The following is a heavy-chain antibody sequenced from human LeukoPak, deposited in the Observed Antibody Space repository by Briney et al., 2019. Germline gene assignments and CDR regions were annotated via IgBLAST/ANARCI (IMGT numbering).Heavy chain of an antibody. CDR2: IKQDGSEI. Sequence: GGSLRLSCAASGFNFNSYWMSWVRQAPGKGLECVANIKQDGSEIYFVDSVKGRFTISRDNAMNTLYLQMNNLRAEDTAVYYCASRTGVYWGQGTLVSVSS. D-gene: IGHD1-14*01. V-gene: IGHV3-7*02. CDR3: ASRTGVY. CDR1: GFNFNSYW. J-gene: IGHJ4*02.